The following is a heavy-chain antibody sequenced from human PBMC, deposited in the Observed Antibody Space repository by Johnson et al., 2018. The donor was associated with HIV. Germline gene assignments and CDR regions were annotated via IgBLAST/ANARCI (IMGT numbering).Heavy chain of an antibody. CDR3: ARSVHDYSDYLSGRDAFDI. CDR1: GFTFSSYG. V-gene: IGHV3-30*19. Sequence: QVQLVESGGGVVQPGRSPRLSCAASGFTFSSYGMHWVRQAPGKGLEWVALISYDGTKKYSAGSVKGRFTISSDNSKNTLYLQMNNLRLGDTAVYYCARSVHDYSDYLSGRDAFDIWGQGTMVIVSS. J-gene: IGHJ3*02. D-gene: IGHD4-11*01. CDR2: ISYDGTKK.